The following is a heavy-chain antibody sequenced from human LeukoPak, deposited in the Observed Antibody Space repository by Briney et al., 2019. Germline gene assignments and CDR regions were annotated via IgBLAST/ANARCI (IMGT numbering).Heavy chain of an antibody. Sequence: ASVKVSCKASGGTFSSYAISWVRQAPGQGLEWMGWINPNSGGTNYAQKFQGWVTMTRDTSISTAYMELSRLRSDDTAVYYCAREVYCSSTSCPPYGMDVWGQGTTVTVSS. CDR2: INPNSGGT. CDR3: AREVYCSSTSCPPYGMDV. V-gene: IGHV1-2*04. D-gene: IGHD2-2*01. CDR1: GGTFSSYA. J-gene: IGHJ6*02.